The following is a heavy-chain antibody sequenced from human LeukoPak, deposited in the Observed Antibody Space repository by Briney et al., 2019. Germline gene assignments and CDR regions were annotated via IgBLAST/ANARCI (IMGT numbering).Heavy chain of an antibody. D-gene: IGHD4-11*01. CDR2: ITGSSSHS. V-gene: IGHV3-21*01. J-gene: IGHJ4*02. Sequence: GGSLRLSCAASGFTFSSYSMNWVRQAPGKGLEWVSSITGSSSHSYYAASVKGRFTISRDNAKNSLYLQMNGLRAEDTAVYFCASLMTTVTIRDFWGQGTPATVSS. CDR1: GFTFSSYS. CDR3: ASLMTTVTIRDF.